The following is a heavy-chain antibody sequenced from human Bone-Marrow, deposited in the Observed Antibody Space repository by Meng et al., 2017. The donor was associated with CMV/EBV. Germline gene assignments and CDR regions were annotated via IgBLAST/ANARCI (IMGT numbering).Heavy chain of an antibody. CDR2: IFYLGNT. J-gene: IGHJ4*02. V-gene: IGHV4-31*02. CDR3: ARAAIFGVVTTTHYFDN. D-gene: IGHD3-3*01. CDR1: STSSGDYY. Sequence: STSSGDYYWAWIRQHPTKGLEWIGYIFYLGNTYYNPSLRSRVTISIDTSENQFSLNLSSVTAADTAVYYCARAAIFGVVTTTHYFDNWGQGTLVTVSS.